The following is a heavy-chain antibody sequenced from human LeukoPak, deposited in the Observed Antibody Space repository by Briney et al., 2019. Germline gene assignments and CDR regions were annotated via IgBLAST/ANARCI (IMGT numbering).Heavy chain of an antibody. V-gene: IGHV3-7*01. Sequence: GGSLRLSCAASGFTFSSYWMSWVRQAPGKGLEWVANIKQDGSEKSYVDSVKGRFAISRDNAKNSLYLQMNSLRAEDTAVYYCARVRHYYGSGSYYNPMYYFDYWGQGTLVTVSS. CDR3: ARVRHYYGSGSYYNPMYYFDY. J-gene: IGHJ4*02. CDR2: IKQDGSEK. CDR1: GFTFSSYW. D-gene: IGHD3-10*01.